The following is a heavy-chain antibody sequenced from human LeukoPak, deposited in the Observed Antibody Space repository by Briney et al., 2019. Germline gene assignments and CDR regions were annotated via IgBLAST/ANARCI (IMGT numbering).Heavy chain of an antibody. Sequence: GGSLRLSCAASGFTFSYYDMHWVRQATGKGLECVSTILSTGDTYYAGSVKGRFTISRENAKNSLYLQMNGLRAGDTAVYYCARATEGFDYWGQGTLVTVSS. CDR2: ILSTGDT. J-gene: IGHJ4*02. CDR3: ARATEGFDY. V-gene: IGHV3-13*04. CDR1: GFTFSYYD.